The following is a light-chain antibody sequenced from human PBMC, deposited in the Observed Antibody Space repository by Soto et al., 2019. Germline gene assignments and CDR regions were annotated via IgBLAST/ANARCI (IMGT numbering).Light chain of an antibody. Sequence: QSALTQPASVSGSPGQSITISCTGTSSDVGSYNLVSWYQQHPGKAPKLMIYEGSKRPSGVSNRFSGSKSGNTASLTISGLQAEDEADDYCCSYASSSTFWVFGGGTKLTVL. CDR2: EGS. CDR3: CSYASSSTFWV. J-gene: IGLJ3*02. V-gene: IGLV2-23*03. CDR1: SSDVGSYNL.